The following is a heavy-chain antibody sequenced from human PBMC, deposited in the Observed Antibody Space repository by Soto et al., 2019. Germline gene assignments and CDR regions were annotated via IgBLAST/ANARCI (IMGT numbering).Heavy chain of an antibody. J-gene: IGHJ3*02. CDR1: GFTFDDYA. CDR3: AKGQVVVGATDDAFDI. D-gene: IGHD2-15*01. Sequence: EVQLVESGGGLVQPGRSLRLSCAASGFTFDDYAMHWVRQAPGKGLEWVSGISWNSDSIDYADSVKGRFTISRDNAKNSLYLQMNSLRAEDTALYYCAKGQVVVGATDDAFDIWGQGTMVTVSS. CDR2: ISWNSDSI. V-gene: IGHV3-9*01.